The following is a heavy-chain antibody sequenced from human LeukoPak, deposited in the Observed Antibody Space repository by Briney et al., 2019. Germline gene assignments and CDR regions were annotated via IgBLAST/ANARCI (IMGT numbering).Heavy chain of an antibody. V-gene: IGHV1-18*01. CDR1: GYTFTSYG. D-gene: IGHD3-22*01. J-gene: IGHJ3*02. Sequence: ASVKVSCKASGYTFTSYGISWVRQAPGQGLEWMGWISAYNGNTNYAQKLQGRVTMTTDTSTSTAYMELRSLRSDDTAVYYCARVGYYDSSGYSWLAFDIWGQGTMVTVSS. CDR2: ISAYNGNT. CDR3: ARVGYYDSSGYSWLAFDI.